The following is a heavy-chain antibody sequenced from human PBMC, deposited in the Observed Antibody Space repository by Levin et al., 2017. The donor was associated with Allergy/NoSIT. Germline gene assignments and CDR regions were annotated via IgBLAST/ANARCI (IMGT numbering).Heavy chain of an antibody. V-gene: IGHV3-7*01. CDR2: IKEDGSDK. D-gene: IGHD6-13*01. J-gene: IGHJ5*02. CDR1: GFIFGTYW. CDR3: AREPGYSSRGGWFDP. Sequence: LSLTCAASGFIFGTYWMTWVRQAPGKGLEWVANIKEDGSDKYYMDSVKGRFTISRDNAKNSLYLQMNSLRGEDTAVYYCAREPGYSSRGGWFDPWSQGTLVTVSS.